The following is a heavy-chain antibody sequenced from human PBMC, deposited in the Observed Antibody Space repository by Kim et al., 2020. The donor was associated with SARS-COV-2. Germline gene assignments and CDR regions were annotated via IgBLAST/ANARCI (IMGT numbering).Heavy chain of an antibody. J-gene: IGHJ6*02. V-gene: IGHV3-23*01. Sequence: VGSLRLSCSSSGFTFSSYAMSWVRQAPGKGLEWVSAISGSGGSTYYADSVKGRFTISRDNSKNTLYLQMNSLRAEDTAVYYCAKALVQGSYDYYYYYGMDVWGQGTTVTVSS. CDR3: AKALVQGSYDYYYYYGMDV. D-gene: IGHD1-26*01. CDR2: ISGSGGST. CDR1: GFTFSSYA.